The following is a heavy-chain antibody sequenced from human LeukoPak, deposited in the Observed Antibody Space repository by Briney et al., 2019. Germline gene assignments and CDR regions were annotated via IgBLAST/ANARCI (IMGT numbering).Heavy chain of an antibody. V-gene: IGHV4-39*02. CDR2: IYYSGST. D-gene: IGHD3-22*01. CDR3: ARRYWPKGSSGYYSPDY. CDR1: GGSISSSSYY. Sequence: PSETLSLTCTVSGGSISSSSYYWGWVRQPPGKGLEWIVSIYYSGSTYYNPSLTSRLTISVHTSTNHFSLKLSSVTAADTAVYYCARRYWPKGSSGYYSPDYWGQGTLVTVSS. J-gene: IGHJ4*02.